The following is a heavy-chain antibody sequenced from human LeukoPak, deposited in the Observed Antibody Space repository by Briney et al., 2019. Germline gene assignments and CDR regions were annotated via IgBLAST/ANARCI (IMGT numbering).Heavy chain of an antibody. D-gene: IGHD6-19*01. CDR1: GYTFTSYG. Sequence: ASVKVSCKASGYTFTSYGISWVRQAPGQGPEWMGWISAYNGNTNYAQKLQGRVTMTTDTSTSTAYMELRSLRSDDTAVYYCARDLGIAVAGTADYWGQGTLVTVSS. J-gene: IGHJ4*02. CDR2: ISAYNGNT. CDR3: ARDLGIAVAGTADY. V-gene: IGHV1-18*01.